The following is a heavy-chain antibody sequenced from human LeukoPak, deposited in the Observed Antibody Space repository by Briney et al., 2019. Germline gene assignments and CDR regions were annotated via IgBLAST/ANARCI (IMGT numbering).Heavy chain of an antibody. CDR1: GFTFSSYS. J-gene: IGHJ4*02. Sequence: GGSLRLSCAASGFTFSSYSMNWVRQAPGKGPEWVSSISSSSSYIYYADSVKGRFTISRDNAKNSLYLQMNSLRAEDTAVYYCARDLRSYYGSGSLWGQGTLVTVSS. CDR2: ISSSSSYI. CDR3: ARDLRSYYGSGSL. V-gene: IGHV3-21*01. D-gene: IGHD3-10*01.